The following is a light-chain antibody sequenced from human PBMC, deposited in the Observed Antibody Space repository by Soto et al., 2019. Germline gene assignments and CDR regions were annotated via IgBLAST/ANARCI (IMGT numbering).Light chain of an antibody. CDR3: SSYAGSNNLWV. J-gene: IGLJ3*02. CDR2: EVS. V-gene: IGLV2-8*01. CDR1: SSDVGGYNY. Sequence: QSALTQPPSASGSPGQSVTISCTGTSSDVGGYNYVSWYQQHPGKAPKLMIYEVSKRPSGVPDRFSGSKSGNTASLTVSGLQAEHEADYFCSSYAGSNNLWVFGGGTKLTVL.